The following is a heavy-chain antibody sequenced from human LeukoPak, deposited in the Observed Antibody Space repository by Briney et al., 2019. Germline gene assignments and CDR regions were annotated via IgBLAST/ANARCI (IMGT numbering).Heavy chain of an antibody. CDR2: VYPGDSGT. CDR1: GDRFTSYW. D-gene: IGHD1-26*01. Sequence: GESLKISCKGSGDRFTSYWIGWVRRMPGKGREWMGVVYPGDSGTRYSPSFQGQVTFSVDKSISTAYLQWITLKASDTAMYYCARLSETYDSYHDSWGQGTLVTVSS. CDR3: ARLSETYDSYHDS. J-gene: IGHJ4*02. V-gene: IGHV5-51*01.